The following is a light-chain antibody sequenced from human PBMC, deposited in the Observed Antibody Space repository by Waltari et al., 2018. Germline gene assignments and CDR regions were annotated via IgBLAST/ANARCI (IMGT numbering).Light chain of an antibody. Sequence: QSALTQPDSVAGAPGQTITSSCTATSTEVDDYKDVSWYQPYSGKAPKGIIYDAINRPSGVSTRFSGAKSGNSASLTISGLQAEDEAHYFCASFISSTSGVFGGGTRLTVL. J-gene: IGLJ2*01. CDR1: STEVDDYKD. CDR2: DAI. CDR3: ASFISSTSGV. V-gene: IGLV2-14*03.